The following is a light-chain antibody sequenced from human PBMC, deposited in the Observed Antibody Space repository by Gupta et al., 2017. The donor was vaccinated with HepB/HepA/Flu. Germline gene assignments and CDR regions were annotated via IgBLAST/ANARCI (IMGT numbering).Light chain of an antibody. CDR3: AAWDDSLNGL. CDR1: SSNIGSNT. J-gene: IGLJ2*01. CDR2: SNN. V-gene: IGLV1-44*01. Sequence: QSVLTKPPSASGAPGQRFTISCSGSSSNIGSNTVNWYQQLPGTAPKLLIYSNNQRPSGVPDRFSGSKSGTSASLAISGLQSEDEADYYCAAWDDSLNGLFGGGTKLTVL.